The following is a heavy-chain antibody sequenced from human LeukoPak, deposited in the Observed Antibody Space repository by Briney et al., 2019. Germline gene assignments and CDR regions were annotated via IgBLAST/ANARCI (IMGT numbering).Heavy chain of an antibody. V-gene: IGHV4-34*01. J-gene: IGHJ6*04. CDR2: INHSGST. D-gene: IGHD3-3*01. Sequence: PSETLSLTCAVYGGSFSGYYWSWIRQPPGKGLEWIGEINHSGSTNYNPSLKSRVTISVDTSKNQFSLKLSSVTAADTAVYYCATRITIFGVVIGGDVWGKGTTVTVSS. CDR1: GGSFSGYY. CDR3: ATRITIFGVVIGGDV.